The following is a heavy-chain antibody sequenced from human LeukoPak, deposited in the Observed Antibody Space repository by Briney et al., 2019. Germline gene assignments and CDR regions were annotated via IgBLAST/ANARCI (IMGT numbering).Heavy chain of an antibody. V-gene: IGHV3-23*01. Sequence: PGASLRLSCAASGFTFSDHYMTWIRQAPGKGLEWVSAISGSGGSTYYADSVKGRFTISRDNSKNTLYLQMNSLRAEDTAVYYCANSPIQPYYFDYWGQGTLVTVSS. CDR3: ANSPIQPYYFDY. CDR2: ISGSGGST. CDR1: GFTFSDHY. D-gene: IGHD1-14*01. J-gene: IGHJ4*02.